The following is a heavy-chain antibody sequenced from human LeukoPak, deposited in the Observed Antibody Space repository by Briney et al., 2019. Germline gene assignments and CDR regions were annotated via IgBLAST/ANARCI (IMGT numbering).Heavy chain of an antibody. CDR3: ARDTRQQLVLLDAFDI. D-gene: IGHD6-13*01. CDR2: IYSGGTT. Sequence: GGSLRLSCAASGFTVSSNYMSWVRQAPGKGLEWVSVIYSGGTTYYADSVKGRFTISRDNSKNTLYLQMNSLRAEDTAVYYCARDTRQQLVLLDAFDIWGQGTLVTVSS. V-gene: IGHV3-66*01. CDR1: GFTVSSNY. J-gene: IGHJ3*02.